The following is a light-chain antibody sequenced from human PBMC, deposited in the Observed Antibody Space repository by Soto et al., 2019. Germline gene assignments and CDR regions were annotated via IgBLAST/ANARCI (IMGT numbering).Light chain of an antibody. V-gene: IGLV1-36*01. CDR1: SSNIGTNG. J-gene: IGLJ3*02. CDR2: YDD. Sequence: QPVLTQPPSASEAPRQRVTISCSGSSSNIGTNGVNWYQQLPGKAPKLLIYYDDLLPSGVSDRFSGSKSGTSASLAISGLQSEAEADYYCAAWDDSLNGWVFGGGTKLTVL. CDR3: AAWDDSLNGWV.